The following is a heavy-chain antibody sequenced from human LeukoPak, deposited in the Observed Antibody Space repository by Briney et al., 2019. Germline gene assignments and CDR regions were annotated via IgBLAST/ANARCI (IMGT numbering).Heavy chain of an antibody. CDR2: IYHSGST. CDR3: ARIGYSSGGDP. D-gene: IGHD6-19*01. V-gene: IGHV4-4*02. CDR1: GDSISSSNW. J-gene: IGHJ5*02. Sequence: SGTLSLTCAVSGDSISSSNWWSWVRQPPGKGLEWIGEIYHSGSTNYNPSLKSRVTMSVDTSKNQFSLKLSSVTAADTAVYYCARIGYSSGGDPWGQGTLVTVSS.